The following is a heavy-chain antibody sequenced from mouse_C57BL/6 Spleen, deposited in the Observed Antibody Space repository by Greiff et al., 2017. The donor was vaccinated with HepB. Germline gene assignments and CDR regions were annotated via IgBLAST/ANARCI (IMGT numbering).Heavy chain of an antibody. CDR2: ISSGGSYT. CDR1: GFTFSSYG. CDR3: ATVVTKRDFRS. D-gene: IGHD2-2*01. J-gene: IGHJ2*01. Sequence: DVHLVESGGDLVKPGGSLKLSCAASGFTFSSYGMSWVRQTPDKRLEWVATISSGGSYTYYPDSVKGRFTISRDNAKKTLYLQMSSLKSEDTAMYYCATVVTKRDFRSWGQGTTLTVSS. V-gene: IGHV5-6*01.